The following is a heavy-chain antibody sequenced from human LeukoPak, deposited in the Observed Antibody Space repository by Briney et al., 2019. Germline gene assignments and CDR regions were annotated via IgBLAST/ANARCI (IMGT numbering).Heavy chain of an antibody. J-gene: IGHJ4*02. D-gene: IGHD5-18*01. CDR1: GGSISSYY. CDR2: IYTSGST. CDR3: ARDRGYSYAFGY. Sequence: PSKTLSLTCTVSGGSISSYYWSWIRQPAGKGLDWIGRIYTSGSTNYNPSLKSRVTMSVDTSKNQFSLKLSSVTAADTAVYYCARDRGYSYAFGYWGQGTLVTVSS. V-gene: IGHV4-4*07.